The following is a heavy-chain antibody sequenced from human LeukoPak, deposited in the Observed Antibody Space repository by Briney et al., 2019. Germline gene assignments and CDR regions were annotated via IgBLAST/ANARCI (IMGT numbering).Heavy chain of an antibody. J-gene: IGHJ4*02. CDR3: AKGAYHDD. CDR2: IYPDGRT. D-gene: IGHD3-3*01. CDR1: GFIVSNNY. V-gene: IGHV3-53*01. Sequence: PGGSLRLSCAASGFIVSNNYMSWVRQAPGKGLEWVSVIYPDGRTYYADSVKGRFTISRDNSKNTLYLQMNSLRADDTAIYYCAKGAYHDDWGQGTLVTVSS.